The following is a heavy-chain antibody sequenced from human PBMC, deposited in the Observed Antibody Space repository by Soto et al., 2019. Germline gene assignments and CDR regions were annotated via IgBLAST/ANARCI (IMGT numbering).Heavy chain of an antibody. J-gene: IGHJ6*02. CDR3: ARDSVHRNYYGMDV. CDR1: GYTFTGYY. V-gene: IGHV1-2*04. CDR2: INPNSGGT. Sequence: QVQLVQSGAEVKKPGASVKVSCKASGYTFTGYYMHWVRQAPGQGLEWMGWINPNSGGTNYAQKFQGWVTMSRDTSISTACMELSRLRSDDTAVYYCARDSVHRNYYGMDVWGQGTTVTVSS.